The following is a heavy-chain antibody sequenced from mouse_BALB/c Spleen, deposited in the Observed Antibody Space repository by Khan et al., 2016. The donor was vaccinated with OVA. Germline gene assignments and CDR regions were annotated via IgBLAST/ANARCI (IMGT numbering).Heavy chain of an antibody. D-gene: IGHD2-2*01. CDR1: GYTFNSYY. CDR3: TRSGYGSFAY. J-gene: IGHJ3*01. V-gene: IGHV1S81*02. CDR2: INPNNGDA. Sequence: VQLQQSGAELVKPGASVKLSCKASGYTFNSYYMYWVKQRPGQGLEWIGEINPNNGDANFNEKFKSKATLTVDKSSNTAFMQLSSLTSEDSAVYYCTRSGYGSFAYWGQGTLVTVSA.